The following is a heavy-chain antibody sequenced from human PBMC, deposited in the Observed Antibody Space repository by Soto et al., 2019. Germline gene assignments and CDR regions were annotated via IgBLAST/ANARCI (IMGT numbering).Heavy chain of an antibody. D-gene: IGHD1-26*01. V-gene: IGHV4-59*07. Sequence: SVILSLTCTFAGLSSGNYYWSLIRPPPGKGLEWIAYIYYSGSTNYNPSLKSRVTISVDTSKKLFSLRLTSVTAADTAVDYCARIGSGSFQDAFAIWGQGTMVIVSS. CDR2: IYYSGST. CDR3: ARIGSGSFQDAFAI. CDR1: GLSSGNYY. J-gene: IGHJ3*02.